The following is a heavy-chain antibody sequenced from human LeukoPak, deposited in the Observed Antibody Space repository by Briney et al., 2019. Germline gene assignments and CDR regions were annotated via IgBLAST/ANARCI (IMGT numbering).Heavy chain of an antibody. CDR2: INPSGGST. V-gene: IGHV1-46*01. CDR3: ARGPYSGSHWGGFDYYFYGMDV. J-gene: IGHJ6*02. D-gene: IGHD1-26*01. CDR1: GYTFTSYY. Sequence: ASVKVSCKASGYTFTSYYMHWVRQAPGQGLEWMGIINPSGGSTSYAQKFQGRVTITADKSTSTAYMELSSLRSEDTAVYYCARGPYSGSHWGGFDYYFYGMDVWGQGTTVTVSS.